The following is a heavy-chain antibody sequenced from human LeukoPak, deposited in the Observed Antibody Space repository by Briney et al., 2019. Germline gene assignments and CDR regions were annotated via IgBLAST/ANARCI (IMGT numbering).Heavy chain of an antibody. J-gene: IGHJ6*03. Sequence: SETLSLTCAVSGGSFSGYYWSWVRQPPGKGLEWIGEINHSGSTNYNPSLKSRVTISVDTTKNQFSLKLSSVTAADTAVYYCARRGDYYYYYMDVWGKGTTVTVSS. CDR3: ARRGDYYYYYMDV. V-gene: IGHV4-34*01. CDR1: GGSFSGYY. CDR2: INHSGST.